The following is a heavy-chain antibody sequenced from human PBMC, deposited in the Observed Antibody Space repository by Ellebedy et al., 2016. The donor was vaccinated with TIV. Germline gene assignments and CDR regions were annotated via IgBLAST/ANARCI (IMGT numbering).Heavy chain of an antibody. V-gene: IGHV4-34*01. CDR2: INHSGST. Sequence: SETLSLTXAVYGGSFTFNYWTWIRQAPGKGLEWIGEINHSGSTNYNPSLKSRVTMSVDTSKNQFSLKLSSVTAADTAVYYCATSSSNSWAIMDIWGQGTMVTVSS. CDR3: ATSSSNSWAIMDI. D-gene: IGHD2-2*01. CDR1: GGSFTFNY. J-gene: IGHJ3*02.